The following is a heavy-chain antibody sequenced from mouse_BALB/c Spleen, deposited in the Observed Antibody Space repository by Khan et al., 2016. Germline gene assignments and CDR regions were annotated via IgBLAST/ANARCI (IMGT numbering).Heavy chain of an antibody. J-gene: IGHJ4*01. V-gene: IGHV1S132*01. CDR1: GYTFTSYW. D-gene: IGHD1-1*01. CDR2: IFPGAGTT. Sequence: QVQLQQSGAELVKPGASVKLSCKTSGYTFTSYWIQWVKQRPGQGLGWIGEIFPGAGTTYYNEKFKGKATLTIDTSSSTAYMQLSSLTSDDSAVYCCARDYYSRYYAMDYWGQGTSVTGSS. CDR3: ARDYYSRYYAMDY.